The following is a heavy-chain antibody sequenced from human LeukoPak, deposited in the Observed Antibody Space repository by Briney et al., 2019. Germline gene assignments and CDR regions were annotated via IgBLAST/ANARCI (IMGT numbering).Heavy chain of an antibody. V-gene: IGHV3-15*01. CDR2: IISNTDGGTT. J-gene: IGHJ4*02. Sequence: PGGSLRLSCAASGFTFSNAWMSWVRQAPGKGLEWVGRIISNTDGGTTDYAAPVKGRFTISRDDSKNTLYLQMNSLKTEDTAVYYCTTEVEYYYDSSGSTGDYWGQGTLVTVS. CDR3: TTEVEYYYDSSGSTGDY. CDR1: GFTFSNAW. D-gene: IGHD3-22*01.